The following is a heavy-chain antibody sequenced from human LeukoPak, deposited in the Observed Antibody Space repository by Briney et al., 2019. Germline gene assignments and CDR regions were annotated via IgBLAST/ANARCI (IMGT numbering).Heavy chain of an antibody. Sequence: GASLKISCKGSGFSFPIYWIGWVRQMPGKGLEWMGIIYPGDSDTRYSPSFQGQVTISADKSISTAYLQWSSLKASDTAMYYCARYAHDSSGCYYYFDYWGQGTLVTVSS. CDR2: IYPGDSDT. CDR1: GFSFPIYW. J-gene: IGHJ4*02. D-gene: IGHD3-22*01. CDR3: ARYAHDSSGCYYYFDY. V-gene: IGHV5-51*01.